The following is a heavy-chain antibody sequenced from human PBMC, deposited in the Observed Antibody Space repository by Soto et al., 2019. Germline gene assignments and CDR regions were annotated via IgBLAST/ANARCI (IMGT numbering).Heavy chain of an antibody. CDR3: VKDPRAMGNWNYFDY. D-gene: IGHD1-20*01. Sequence: GGSLRLCCSASVFTFSIYAMHWVRQAPGKGLEYVSAISSNGGSTYYADSVKGRFTISRDNSKNTLYLQMSSLRAEDTAAYYCVKDPRAMGNWNYFDYWGQGTMVTVSS. V-gene: IGHV3-64D*06. CDR1: VFTFSIYA. J-gene: IGHJ4*02. CDR2: ISSNGGST.